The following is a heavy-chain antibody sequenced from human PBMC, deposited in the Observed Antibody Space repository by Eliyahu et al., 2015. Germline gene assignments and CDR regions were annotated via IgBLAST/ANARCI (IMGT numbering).Heavy chain of an antibody. CDR2: ITPLFGTA. V-gene: IGHV1-69*01. J-gene: IGHJ4*02. D-gene: IGHD2-2*01. CDR3: ARGGEEHQLQSRPFDY. CDR1: GGXFSRXA. Sequence: QVQLVQSGAEVKKPGSSVKVSCKASGGXFSRXAIXWVRQAPGQGLEWVGGITPLFGTANYAQKFQGRVTITADEDTSTVYMDLSSLRSEDTAVYYCARGGEEHQLQSRPFDYWGQGTPVTVSS.